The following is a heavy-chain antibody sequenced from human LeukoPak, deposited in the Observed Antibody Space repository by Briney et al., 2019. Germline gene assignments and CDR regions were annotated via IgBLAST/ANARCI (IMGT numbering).Heavy chain of an antibody. D-gene: IGHD4-17*01. J-gene: IGHJ6*03. CDR1: GSTFTFYA. CDR3: AKWDGDLYYYYYMDV. CDR2: ISGSGGST. Sequence: PGGSLRLSCAASGSTFTFYAMSWVRQAPGKGLEWVSVISGSGGSTYYADSVKGRFTTSRDNSKNTLYLQMDSLRAEDTAVYYCAKWDGDLYYYYYMDVWCKGTMVTVSS. V-gene: IGHV3-23*01.